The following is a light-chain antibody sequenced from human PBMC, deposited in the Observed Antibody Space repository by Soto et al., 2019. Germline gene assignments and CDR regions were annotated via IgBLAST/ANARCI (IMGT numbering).Light chain of an antibody. J-gene: IGLJ1*01. CDR3: QSSDSRLSGSDV. CDR1: SSNIGAGYH. Sequence: QSALTQPPSVSGAPGQRVTISCTGGSSNIGAGYHVHWYQQLPGAAPKLLIFGDSNRPSGVPDRFSDSKSGTSASLAITGLQADDEADYYCQSSDSRLSGSDVFGTGTKVTVL. V-gene: IGLV1-40*01. CDR2: GDS.